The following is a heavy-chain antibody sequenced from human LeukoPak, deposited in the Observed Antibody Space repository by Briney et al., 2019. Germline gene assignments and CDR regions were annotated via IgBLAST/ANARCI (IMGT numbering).Heavy chain of an antibody. CDR1: GGSISIYY. CDR2: IYYSGST. Sequence: SETLSLTCTVSGGSISIYYWSWIRQPPGKGLEWIGYIYYSGSTNYNPSLKSRVTISVDTSKNQFSLKLSSVTAADTAVYYCARVKRTSRTGLYYFDYWGQGTLVTVSS. J-gene: IGHJ4*02. V-gene: IGHV4-59*01. D-gene: IGHD3/OR15-3a*01. CDR3: ARVKRTSRTGLYYFDY.